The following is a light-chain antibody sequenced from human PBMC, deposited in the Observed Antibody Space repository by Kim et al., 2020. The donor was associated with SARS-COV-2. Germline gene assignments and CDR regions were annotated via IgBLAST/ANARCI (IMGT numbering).Light chain of an antibody. CDR2: GKN. J-gene: IGLJ2*01. V-gene: IGLV3-19*01. CDR1: SLRSYY. CDR3: NSRDSNDNVV. Sequence: VALGQTVRITCQGDSLRSYYATWYQKKPGQAPILVIYGKNNRPSGIPDRFSGSSSGNTASLTTTGTQAGDEADYYCNSRDSNDNVVFGGGTQLTVL.